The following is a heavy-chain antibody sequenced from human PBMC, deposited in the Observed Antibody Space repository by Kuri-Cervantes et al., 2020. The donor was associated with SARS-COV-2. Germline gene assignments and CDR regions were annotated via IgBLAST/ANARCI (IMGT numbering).Heavy chain of an antibody. V-gene: IGHV3-33*01. J-gene: IGHJ6*02. CDR1: GFSFSTSG. CDR2: IWYDGTTK. CDR3: ARGGESSSRWYGLDV. D-gene: IGHD3-10*01. Sequence: GGSLRLSCAASGFSFSTSGMHWVRQAPGKGLEWVAFIWYDGTTKNYGESVKGRITISRDNSKNALFLQMNSLRVEDTAVYYCARGGESSSRWYGLDVWGQGTTVTVSS.